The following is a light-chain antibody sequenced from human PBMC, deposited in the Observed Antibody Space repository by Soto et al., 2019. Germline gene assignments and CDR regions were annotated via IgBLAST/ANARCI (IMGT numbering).Light chain of an antibody. CDR3: QKYDSAPWT. J-gene: IGKJ1*01. CDR1: QGIRTY. V-gene: IGKV1-27*01. Sequence: IQMAQSPSSLSASVCDRVTITCRASQGIRTYLAWYQQKPGKVPKLLIFSASTLQSGVPPRFSGSGSGTDFTLTISSLQPEDVATYYCQKYDSAPWTFGQGTKVDIK. CDR2: SAS.